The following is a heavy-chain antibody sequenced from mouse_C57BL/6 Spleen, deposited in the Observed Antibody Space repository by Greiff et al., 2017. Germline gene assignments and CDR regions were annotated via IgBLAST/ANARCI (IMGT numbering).Heavy chain of an antibody. D-gene: IGHD1-1*01. V-gene: IGHV5-9-1*02. CDR3: TRDHYYGGRDWFAY. Sequence: EVKLVASGEGLVKPGGSLKLSCAASGFTFSSYAMSWVRQTPEKRLEWVAYISSGGDYIYYADTVKGRFTISRDNARNTLYLQMSSLKSEDTAMYYCTRDHYYGGRDWFAYWGQGTLVTVSA. CDR1: GFTFSSYA. CDR2: ISSGGDYI. J-gene: IGHJ3*01.